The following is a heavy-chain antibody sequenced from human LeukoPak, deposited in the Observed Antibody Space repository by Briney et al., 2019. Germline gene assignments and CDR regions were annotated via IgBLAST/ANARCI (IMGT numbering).Heavy chain of an antibody. CDR2: IIPILGIA. J-gene: IGHJ6*03. CDR3: ARGPFAESEWLTGYYYYYYMDV. D-gene: IGHD3-3*01. CDR1: GGTFSSYA. V-gene: IGHV1-69*04. Sequence: ASVKVSCKASGGTFSSYAISWVRQAPGQGLEWMGRIIPILGIANYAQKFQGRVTITADKSTSTAYMELSSLRSEDTAVYYCARGPFAESEWLTGYYYYYYMDVWGKGTTVTVSS.